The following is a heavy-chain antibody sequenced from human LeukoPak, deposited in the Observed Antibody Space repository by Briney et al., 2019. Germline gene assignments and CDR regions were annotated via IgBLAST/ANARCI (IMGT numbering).Heavy chain of an antibody. CDR2: IKQDGSEK. CDR3: ARDKIVGATNLDY. J-gene: IGHJ4*02. D-gene: IGHD1-26*01. Sequence: PGGSLRLSCAASGFTFSSYWMSWVRQAPGKGLEWVANIKQDGSEKYYVDSVKGRFTISRDNAKNSLYLQMTSLRAEDTAVYYCARDKIVGATNLDYWGQGTLVTVSS. CDR1: GFTFSSYW. V-gene: IGHV3-7*01.